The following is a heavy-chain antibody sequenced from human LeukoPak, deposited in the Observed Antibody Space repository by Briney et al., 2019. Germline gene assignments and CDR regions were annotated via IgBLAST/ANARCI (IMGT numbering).Heavy chain of an antibody. V-gene: IGHV1-69*05. CDR3: ARATNFYYYYGMDV. J-gene: IGHJ6*02. D-gene: IGHD1-26*01. CDR1: GGTFSSYA. Sequence: SVKVSCKASGGTFSSYAISWVRQAPGQGLEWMGGIIPIFGTANYAQKFQGRVTMTRDTSTSTVYMELSSQRSEDTAVYYCARATNFYYYYGMDVWGQGTTVTVSS. CDR2: IIPIFGTA.